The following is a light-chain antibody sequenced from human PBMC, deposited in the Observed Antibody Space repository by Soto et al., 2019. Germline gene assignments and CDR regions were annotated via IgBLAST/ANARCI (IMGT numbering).Light chain of an antibody. CDR1: QNIGDW. Sequence: DTQMAQSPPTLSASVGDRVTITCRASQNIGDWLAWYQQEPGKAPKLLIYDASILENGVPSRFSASGSGTEFTLAISNLQPADFATYYCHQYNSCPWTFGQGTKVEVK. CDR2: DAS. J-gene: IGKJ1*01. CDR3: HQYNSCPWT. V-gene: IGKV1-5*01.